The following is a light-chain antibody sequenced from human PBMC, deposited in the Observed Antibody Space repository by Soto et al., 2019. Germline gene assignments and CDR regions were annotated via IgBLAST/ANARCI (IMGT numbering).Light chain of an antibody. CDR3: CSYAGSYTFV. Sequence: QSLLTQPRSVSGSPGQSFTISCTGTASDVGGYSYVSWYQQHPGKVPKLIIYDVSKWPSGVPDRFSGSKSGNTASLTISGLQAEDEGDYYCCSYAGSYTFVFGTGTKATV. V-gene: IGLV2-11*01. CDR2: DVS. J-gene: IGLJ1*01. CDR1: ASDVGGYSY.